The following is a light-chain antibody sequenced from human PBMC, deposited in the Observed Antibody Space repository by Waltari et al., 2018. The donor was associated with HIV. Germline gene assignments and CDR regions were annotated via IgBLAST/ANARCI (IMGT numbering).Light chain of an antibody. CDR2: EVF. CDR1: ASDIGFFDY. J-gene: IGLJ1*01. Sequence: QSALTQPRSVSGSPGQSVTISCTGTASDIGFFDYVPCYQQYPGTAPKVIIYEVFQRPSGVPDLFTASMSGITASLTISGLQDYYCCSYAGTYTYVFGSGTTVTVL. CDR3: CSYAGTYTYV. V-gene: IGLV2-11*01.